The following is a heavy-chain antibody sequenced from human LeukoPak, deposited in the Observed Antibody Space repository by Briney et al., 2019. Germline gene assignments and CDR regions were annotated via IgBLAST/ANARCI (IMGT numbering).Heavy chain of an antibody. CDR3: ARAGHRITMVRGVIDY. V-gene: IGHV3-30*04. D-gene: IGHD3-10*01. CDR2: ISYDGSNK. Sequence: GGSLRLSCAASGFTFSSYAMHWVRQAPGKGLEWVAVISYDGSNKYYADSVKGRFTISRDNSKNTLYLQMNSLRAEDTAVYYCARAGHRITMVRGVIDYWGQGTLVTVSS. CDR1: GFTFSSYA. J-gene: IGHJ4*02.